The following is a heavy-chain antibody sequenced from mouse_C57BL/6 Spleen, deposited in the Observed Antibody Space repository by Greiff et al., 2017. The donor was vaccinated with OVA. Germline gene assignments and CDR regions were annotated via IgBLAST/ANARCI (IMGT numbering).Heavy chain of an antibody. J-gene: IGHJ3*01. V-gene: IGHV3-6*01. D-gene: IGHD1-1*01. Sequence: EVQLQQSGPGLVKPSQSLSLTCSVTGYSITSGYYWNWIRQFPGNKLEWMGYISYDGSNNYNPSLKNRISITRDTSKNQFFLKLNSVTTEDTATYYCATHYGSSYVPSWFAYWGQGTLVTVSA. CDR3: ATHYGSSYVPSWFAY. CDR2: ISYDGSN. CDR1: GYSITSGYY.